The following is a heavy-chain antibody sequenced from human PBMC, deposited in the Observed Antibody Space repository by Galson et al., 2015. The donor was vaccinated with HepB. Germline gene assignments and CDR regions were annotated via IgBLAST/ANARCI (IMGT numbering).Heavy chain of an antibody. CDR1: GFIFSSYA. CDR2: ISGGGGST. D-gene: IGHD4-17*01. CDR3: ARDWTTTWSDAFDI. J-gene: IGHJ3*02. Sequence: SLRLSCAASGFIFSSYAMSWVRQAPGKGLEWVSGISGGGGSTFYADSVQGRFTISRDNSKNTLFLQVNSLRAEDTAIYYCARDWTTTWSDAFDIWGQGTMVTVSS. V-gene: IGHV3-23*01.